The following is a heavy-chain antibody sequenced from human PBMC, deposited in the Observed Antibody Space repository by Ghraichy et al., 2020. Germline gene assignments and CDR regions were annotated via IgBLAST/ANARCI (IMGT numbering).Heavy chain of an antibody. CDR1: GYSFTSYW. V-gene: IGHV5-51*01. J-gene: IGHJ2*01. CDR2: IYPGDSDT. CDR3: ATTPYCGGDCDSNYWYFDL. D-gene: IGHD2-21*02. Sequence: GESLNISCKGSGYSFTSYWIGWVRQMPGKGLEWMGIIYPGDSDTRYSPSFQGQVTISADKSISTAYLQWSSLKASDTAMYYCATTPYCGGDCDSNYWYFDLWGRGTLVTVSS.